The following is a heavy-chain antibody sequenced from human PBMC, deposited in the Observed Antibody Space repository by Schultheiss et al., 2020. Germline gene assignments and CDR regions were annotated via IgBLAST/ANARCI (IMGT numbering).Heavy chain of an antibody. J-gene: IGHJ5*02. Sequence: ASVKVSCKASGYTFTSYYMHWVRQAPGQGLEWMGIINPSGGSTSYAQKFQGRVTMTRDTSTSTVYMELSSLRSEDTAVYYCARDHSPYDILTGSQVFSWCDPWGQGNLGTVAS. CDR2: INPSGGST. V-gene: IGHV1-46*01. CDR3: ARDHSPYDILTGSQVFSWCDP. CDR1: GYTFTSYY. D-gene: IGHD3-9*01.